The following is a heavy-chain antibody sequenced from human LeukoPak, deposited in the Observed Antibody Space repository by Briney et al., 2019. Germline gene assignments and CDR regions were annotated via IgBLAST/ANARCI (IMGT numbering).Heavy chain of an antibody. CDR3: AREGTWSYYYDY. V-gene: IGHV3-21*01. Sequence: GGSLRLSCAASGFTFNSSSMNWVRQAPGKGLEWVSSISSSSNYIYYADSVKGRFTISRDNAKNSLYLQMNSLRAEDTAVYYCAREGTWSYYYDYWGQGTLVTVSS. D-gene: IGHD1-26*01. CDR2: ISSSSNYI. CDR1: GFTFNSSS. J-gene: IGHJ4*02.